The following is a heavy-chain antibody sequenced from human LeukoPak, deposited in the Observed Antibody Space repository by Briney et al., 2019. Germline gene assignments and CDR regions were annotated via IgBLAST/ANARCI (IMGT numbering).Heavy chain of an antibody. Sequence: SQTLSLTCAISGDSVSSNSAAWNWIRQSPSRGLEWLGRTYYRSKWYNDYAVSVKSRITINPDTSKNQFSLQLNSVTPEDTAVYYCAREKTLWFGELPYYYGMDVWGQGTTVTVSS. CDR1: GDSVSSNSAA. D-gene: IGHD3-10*01. CDR3: AREKTLWFGELPYYYGMDV. V-gene: IGHV6-1*01. CDR2: TYYRSKWYN. J-gene: IGHJ6*02.